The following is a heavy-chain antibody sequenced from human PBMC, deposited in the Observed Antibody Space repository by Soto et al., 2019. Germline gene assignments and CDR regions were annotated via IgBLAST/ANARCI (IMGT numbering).Heavy chain of an antibody. V-gene: IGHV1-69*05. CDR1: GGTFSSSA. Sequence: EASVKVSCKASGGTFSSSAFSWVRQAPGQGLEWMGGIIPIFGTADYAQKFQGRVTITRDTSASTAYMELSSLRSEDTAVYYCARDPSYSGMDVWGQGTTVTVSS. J-gene: IGHJ6*02. CDR2: IIPIFGTA. CDR3: ARDPSYSGMDV.